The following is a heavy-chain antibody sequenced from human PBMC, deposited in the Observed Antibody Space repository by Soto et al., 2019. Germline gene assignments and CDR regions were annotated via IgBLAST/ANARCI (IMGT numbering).Heavy chain of an antibody. CDR2: GYYNGNT. Sequence: SETLSLTCTVSGYSVSSGSYHWGWIRQPPGKGLEWVGTGYYNGNTYYNPSLKSRASISVDTSKNQFSLKLSSVTAADTAVYYCARQTETAHFDYWGQGTLVTVSS. CDR1: GYSVSSGSYH. J-gene: IGHJ4*02. V-gene: IGHV4-39*01. CDR3: ARQTETAHFDY.